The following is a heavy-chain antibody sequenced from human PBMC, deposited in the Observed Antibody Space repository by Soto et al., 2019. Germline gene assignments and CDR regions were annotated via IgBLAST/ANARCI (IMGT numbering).Heavy chain of an antibody. J-gene: IGHJ6*02. CDR1: GGSFSGYF. Sequence: QVQLQQWGAGLLRPSETLSLTCAVYGGSFSGYFWSWIRQPPGKGLEWIGGISHSGTTNYNPSLKSRVTVSVDTTKNEYSLKLSSVTAADTAVYYCARTSGRSNGWGTYYSYGMDVWGQGTTVTVSS. D-gene: IGHD6-19*01. CDR2: ISHSGTT. CDR3: ARTSGRSNGWGTYYSYGMDV. V-gene: IGHV4-34*01.